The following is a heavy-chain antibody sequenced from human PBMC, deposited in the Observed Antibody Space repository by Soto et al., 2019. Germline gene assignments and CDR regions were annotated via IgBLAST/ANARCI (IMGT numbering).Heavy chain of an antibody. V-gene: IGHV4-39*01. CDR2: IYYSGST. CDR1: GGSISSSSYY. Sequence: PSETLSLTCTVSGGSISSSSYYWGWIRQPPGKGLEWIGSIYYSGSTYYNPSLKSRVTISVDTPKNQFSLKLSSVTAADTAVYYCARRVVVAARYYYYYMDVWGKGTTVTVS. J-gene: IGHJ6*03. CDR3: ARRVVVAARYYYYYMDV. D-gene: IGHD2-15*01.